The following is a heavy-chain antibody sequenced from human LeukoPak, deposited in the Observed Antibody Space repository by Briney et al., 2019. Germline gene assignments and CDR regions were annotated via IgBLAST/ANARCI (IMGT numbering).Heavy chain of an antibody. D-gene: IGHD6-13*01. CDR2: IWYDGSNK. V-gene: IGHV3-33*01. Sequence: GRSLRLSCAASGFTFSSYGMHWVRQAPGKGLEWVAVIWYDGSNKYYADSVKGRFTISRDNSKNTLYLPMNSLRAEDTAVYYCASGAAAGELDYWGQGTLVTVSS. CDR1: GFTFSSYG. J-gene: IGHJ4*02. CDR3: ASGAAAGELDY.